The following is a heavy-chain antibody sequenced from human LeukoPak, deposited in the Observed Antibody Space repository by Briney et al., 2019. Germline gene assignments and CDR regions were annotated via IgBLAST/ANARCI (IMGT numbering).Heavy chain of an antibody. CDR2: IYYSGNT. CDR1: GGSISSSDYY. CDR3: ARQGLIVMAGEGDFDY. J-gene: IGHJ4*02. Sequence: PSETLSLTCTVSGGSISSSDYYWAWLRQPPGRSLEWIGSIYYSGNTHYNPSLKSGVTISVDTSKNQFSLKLSSVTAADTAVYYCARQGLIVMAGEGDFDYWGQGTLVTVSS. D-gene: IGHD5-24*01. V-gene: IGHV4-39*01.